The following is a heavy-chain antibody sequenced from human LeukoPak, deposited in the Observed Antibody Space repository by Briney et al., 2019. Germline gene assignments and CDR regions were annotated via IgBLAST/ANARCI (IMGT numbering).Heavy chain of an antibody. D-gene: IGHD3-22*01. Sequence: ASVKVSCKASGYTFTSYDINWVRQATGQGLEWMGWMNPNSGNTGYAQKFQGRVTMTRNTSISTAYMELSSLRSEDTAVYYCAGNYYDSIYRPFWGQGTMVTVSS. CDR3: AGNYYDSIYRPF. J-gene: IGHJ3*01. V-gene: IGHV1-8*01. CDR1: GYTFTSYD. CDR2: MNPNSGNT.